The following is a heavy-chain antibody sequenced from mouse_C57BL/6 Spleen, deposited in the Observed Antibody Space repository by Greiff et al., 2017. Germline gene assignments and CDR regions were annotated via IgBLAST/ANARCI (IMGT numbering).Heavy chain of an antibody. CDR1: GYTFTSYG. J-gene: IGHJ4*01. Sequence: QVQLQQSGAELARPGASVKLSCKASGYTFTSYGISWVKQRTGQGLEWIGEIYPRSGNTYYNEKFKGKATLTADKSSSTAYMELRSLTSEDSAVYFCARGGQGSGSSEAMDYWGQGTSVTVSS. CDR2: IYPRSGNT. V-gene: IGHV1-81*01. D-gene: IGHD3-2*02. CDR3: ARGGQGSGSSEAMDY.